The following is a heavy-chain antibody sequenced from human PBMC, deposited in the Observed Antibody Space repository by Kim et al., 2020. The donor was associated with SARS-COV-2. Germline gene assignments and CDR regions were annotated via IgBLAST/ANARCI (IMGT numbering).Heavy chain of an antibody. V-gene: IGHV5-51*01. D-gene: IGHD3-9*01. J-gene: IGHJ5*02. CDR3: ARRVGSPLHLKHYDILTGYYRFDP. CDR2: IYPGDSDT. CDR1: GYSFTSYW. Sequence: GESLKISCKGSGYSFTSYWIGWVRQMPGKGLEWMGIIYPGDSDTRYSPSFQGQVTISADKSISTAYLQWSSLKASDTAMYYCARRVGSPLHLKHYDILTGYYRFDPWGQGTLVTVSS.